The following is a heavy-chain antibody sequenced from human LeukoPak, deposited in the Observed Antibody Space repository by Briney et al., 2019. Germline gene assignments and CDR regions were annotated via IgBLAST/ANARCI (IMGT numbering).Heavy chain of an antibody. CDR1: GGSISSGSYY. CDR2: IYHSGST. J-gene: IGHJ4*02. D-gene: IGHD2-2*02. CDR3: ARGTIFDY. Sequence: SETLSLTCTVSGGSISSGSYYWSWLRQPAGTGLEWIGKIYHSGSTNYNPSLKSRVTISVDKSKNQFSLKLSSVTAADTAVYYCARGTIFDYWGQGTLVTVSS. V-gene: IGHV4-61*10.